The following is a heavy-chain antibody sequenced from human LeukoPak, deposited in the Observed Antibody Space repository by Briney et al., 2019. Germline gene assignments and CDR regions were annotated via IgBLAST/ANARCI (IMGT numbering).Heavy chain of an antibody. Sequence: SETLSLTCAVYGGSLSGYYWSWIRQPPGKGLEWIGEINHSGSTNYNPSLKSRVTISVDTSKNQFSLKLSSVTAADTAVYYCARGRSFRIQLWFPRYFDYWGQGTLVTVSS. CDR1: GGSLSGYY. J-gene: IGHJ4*02. CDR3: ARGRSFRIQLWFPRYFDY. V-gene: IGHV4-34*01. D-gene: IGHD5-18*01. CDR2: INHSGST.